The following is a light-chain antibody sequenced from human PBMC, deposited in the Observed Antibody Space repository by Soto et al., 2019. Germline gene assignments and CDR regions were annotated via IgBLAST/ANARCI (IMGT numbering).Light chain of an antibody. Sequence: SYELTQPSSVSVSPGQPATITCSGDLLSKKYARWFQQKPGQAPILLIYKDTERPSGIPERFSGSSSGTTVTLTISGAQVEDEADYYCYSAADNNVVFGGGTKVTVL. CDR1: LLSKKY. J-gene: IGLJ2*01. CDR3: YSAADNNVV. V-gene: IGLV3-27*01. CDR2: KDT.